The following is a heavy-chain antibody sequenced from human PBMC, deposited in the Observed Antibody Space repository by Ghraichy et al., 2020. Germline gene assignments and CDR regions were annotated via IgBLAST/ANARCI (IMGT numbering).Heavy chain of an antibody. CDR2: IYYSGST. CDR1: GGSVSSGSYY. J-gene: IGHJ3*02. CDR3: ARGFYSGYEVDPHDAFDI. Sequence: SETLSLTCTVSGGSVSSGSYYWSWIRQPPGKGLEWIGYIYYSGSTNYNPSLKSRVTISVDTSKNQFSLKLSSVTAADTAVYYCARGFYSGYEVDPHDAFDIWGQGTMVTVSS. D-gene: IGHD5-12*01. V-gene: IGHV4-61*01.